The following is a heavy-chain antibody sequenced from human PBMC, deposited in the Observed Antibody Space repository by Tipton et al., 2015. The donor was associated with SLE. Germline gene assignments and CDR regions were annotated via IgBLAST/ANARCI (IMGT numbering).Heavy chain of an antibody. D-gene: IGHD2-8*01. CDR1: GYSISNNHY. J-gene: IGHJ6*02. Sequence: TLSLTCTVSGYSISNNHYWGWIRQPPGKGLEWIASLYHDGATFYNPSLRSRVTMSVDTSKNQFSLKLISVTAADAAVYYCARGMLTWRGAIIGVDVWGQGTTVNVSS. CDR2: LYHDGAT. V-gene: IGHV4-38-2*02. CDR3: ARGMLTWRGAIIGVDV.